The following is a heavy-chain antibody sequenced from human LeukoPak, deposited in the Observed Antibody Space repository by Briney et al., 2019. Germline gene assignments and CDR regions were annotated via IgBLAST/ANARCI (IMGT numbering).Heavy chain of an antibody. CDR1: GFTFDDYA. V-gene: IGHV3-9*01. Sequence: GGSLRLSCAASGFTFDDYAMHWARQAPGKGLEWVSGISWNSGSIGYADSVKGRFTISRDNAKNSLYLQMNSLRAEDTALYYCAKAEYAFDIWGQGTMVTVSS. CDR2: ISWNSGSI. CDR3: AKAEYAFDI. J-gene: IGHJ3*02.